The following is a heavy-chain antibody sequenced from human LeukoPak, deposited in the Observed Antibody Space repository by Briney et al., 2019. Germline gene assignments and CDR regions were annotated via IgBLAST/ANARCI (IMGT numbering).Heavy chain of an antibody. Sequence: GGSLRLSCAASGLTVSSNYMSWVRQAPGRGLEWVSLISGDGGDTYYADSVKGRFTISRDNSKNSLYLQMHSLRTEDTALYFCGKDIRERGYADFWGTGTLVTVSS. CDR2: ISGDGGDT. J-gene: IGHJ4*02. CDR1: GLTVSSNY. D-gene: IGHD3-22*01. CDR3: GKDIRERGYADF. V-gene: IGHV3-43*02.